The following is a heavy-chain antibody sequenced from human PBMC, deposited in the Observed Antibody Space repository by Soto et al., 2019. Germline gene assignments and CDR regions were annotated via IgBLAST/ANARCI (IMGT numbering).Heavy chain of an antibody. Sequence: QVQLQESGPGLVKPSQTLSLTCTVSGGSMNRGGYCWNWIRQHPGEGLEWIGCISYGGTTSYNPSLKSRVPISVDTSKNQFSLKLSSVTAADTAVYYCSRGILVWGQGTLVTVSS. CDR3: SRGILV. CDR2: ISYGGTT. J-gene: IGHJ4*02. D-gene: IGHD2-15*01. CDR1: GGSMNRGGYC. V-gene: IGHV4-31*03.